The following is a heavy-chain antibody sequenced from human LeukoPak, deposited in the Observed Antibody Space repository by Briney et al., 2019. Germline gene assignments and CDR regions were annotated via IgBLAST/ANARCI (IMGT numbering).Heavy chain of an antibody. Sequence: GGSLRLSCTTSGFNFNNAWMNWVRQAPGKGLEWVGRIKSKTDGGTTDYAAPVKGRFTISRDDSKRTLYLQMNSLKTEYTAVYYCSTPYSYDTSEGYWGQGTLVTVSP. V-gene: IGHV3-15*07. CDR1: GFNFNNAW. D-gene: IGHD3-22*01. J-gene: IGHJ4*02. CDR3: STPYSYDTSEGY. CDR2: IKSKTDGGTT.